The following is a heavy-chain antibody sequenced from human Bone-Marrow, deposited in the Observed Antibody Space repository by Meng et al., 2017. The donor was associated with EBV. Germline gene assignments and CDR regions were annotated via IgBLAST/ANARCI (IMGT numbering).Heavy chain of an antibody. CDR2: IFFRGET. CDR1: GASINSGGYS. J-gene: IGHJ5*02. D-gene: IGHD1-26*01. Sequence: VQLSDTVPGLVRPSQTMSLTCSAHGASINSGGYSWSWIRQAPGKGLEWIGYIFFRGETYYTSSFRSRTTISLDTSKNQFSLKLTSVTAADTAVYYCARAGGSFTVDPWGQGALVTVSS. V-gene: IGHV4-30-4*08. CDR3: ARAGGSFTVDP.